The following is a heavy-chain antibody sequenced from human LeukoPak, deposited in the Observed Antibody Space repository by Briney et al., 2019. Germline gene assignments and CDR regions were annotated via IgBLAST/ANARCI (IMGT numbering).Heavy chain of an antibody. CDR1: GFTFSSYA. CDR3: AKGAPIISSSWQITNFDY. J-gene: IGHJ4*02. V-gene: IGHV3-23*01. CDR2: ISGSGGST. D-gene: IGHD6-13*01. Sequence: PGGSLRLSCAASGFTFSSYAMSWVRQAPGKGLEWVSAISGSGGSTYYADSVKGRFTISRDNSKNTLYLQMNSLRAEDTAVYYCAKGAPIISSSWQITNFDYWGQGTLVTVSS.